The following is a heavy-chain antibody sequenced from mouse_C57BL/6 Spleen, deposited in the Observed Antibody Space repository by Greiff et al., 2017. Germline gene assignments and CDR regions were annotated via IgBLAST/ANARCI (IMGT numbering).Heavy chain of an antibody. J-gene: IGHJ3*01. V-gene: IGHV1-15*01. CDR2: IDPETGGT. Sequence: QVQLKESGAELVRPGASVTLSCKASGYTFTDYEMHWVKQTPVHGLEWIGAIDPETGGTAYNQKFKGKAILTADKYSSTAYLELRSLTSEDSAVYYCTSYLWFACWGQGTLVTGSA. CDR3: TSYLWFAC. CDR1: GYTFTDYE. D-gene: IGHD5-1*01.